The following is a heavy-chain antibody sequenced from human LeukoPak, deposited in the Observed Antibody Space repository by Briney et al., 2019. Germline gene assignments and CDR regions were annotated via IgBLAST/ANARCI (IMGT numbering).Heavy chain of an antibody. CDR3: ARYYYYYMDV. Sequence: SETLSLTCTVSGGSISSGSYYWSWIRQPAGKGLEWIGRIYTSGSTNYNPSLKSRATTSLDKSKNQFSLNLTSVTAADTAIYYCARYYYYYMDVWGKGTTVTVSS. J-gene: IGHJ6*03. V-gene: IGHV4-61*02. CDR1: GGSISSGSYY. CDR2: IYTSGST.